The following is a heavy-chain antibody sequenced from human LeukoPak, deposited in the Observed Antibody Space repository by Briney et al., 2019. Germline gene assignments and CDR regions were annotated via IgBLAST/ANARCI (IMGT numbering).Heavy chain of an antibody. V-gene: IGHV4-61*08. Sequence: SETLSLTCTVSGGSISSGGYYWSWIRQPPGKGLEWIGYISSSGSPDYSPSLKSRVTISVDTSKNQFSLKLSSVTAADTAVYYCARDNWLHYNKNWHYYGLDVWGRGTTVTVSS. D-gene: IGHD1-1*01. CDR1: GGSISSGGYY. CDR3: ARDNWLHYNKNWHYYGLDV. CDR2: ISSSGSP. J-gene: IGHJ6*02.